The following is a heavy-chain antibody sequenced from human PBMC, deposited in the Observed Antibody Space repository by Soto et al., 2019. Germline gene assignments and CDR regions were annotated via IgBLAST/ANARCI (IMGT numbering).Heavy chain of an antibody. J-gene: IGHJ4*02. Sequence: SETLSLTCTVSGGSISSGDYYWSWIRQPPGKGLEWIGYIYYSGSTYYNPSLKSRVTISVDTSKNQFSLKLSSVTAADTAVYYWVREAGHYHGSGSYYMLDYWGQGTLVTVSS. D-gene: IGHD3-10*01. V-gene: IGHV4-30-4*01. CDR2: IYYSGST. CDR3: VREAGHYHGSGSYYMLDY. CDR1: GGSISSGDYY.